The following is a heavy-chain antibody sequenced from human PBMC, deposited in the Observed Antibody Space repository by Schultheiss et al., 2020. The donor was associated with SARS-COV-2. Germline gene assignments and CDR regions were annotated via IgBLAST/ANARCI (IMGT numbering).Heavy chain of an antibody. CDR1: GGSISSSNW. CDR3: ARERAGCSSTSCPSTIDY. V-gene: IGHV4-4*02. CDR2: IYHSGST. D-gene: IGHD2-2*01. Sequence: SETLSLTCAVSGGSISSSNWWSWVRQPPGKGLEWIGEIYHSGSTNYNPSLKSRVTISVDKSKNQFSLKLSSVTAADTAVYYCARERAGCSSTSCPSTIDYWGQGTLVTVSS. J-gene: IGHJ4*02.